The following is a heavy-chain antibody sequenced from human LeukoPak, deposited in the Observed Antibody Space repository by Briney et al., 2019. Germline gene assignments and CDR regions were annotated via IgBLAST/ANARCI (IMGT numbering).Heavy chain of an antibody. CDR1: VFTFSNAW. V-gene: IGHV3-15*01. CDR2: IKSKTDGGTT. J-gene: IGHJ5*02. Sequence: PGGSLRLSCAASVFTFSNAWMSWVRQAPGKGLEWVGRIKSKTDGGTTDYAAPVKGRFTISRDDSKNTLYLQMNSLKTEDTAVYYCARDPHLPVPGWFDPWGQGTLVTVSS. CDR3: ARDPHLPVPGWFDP.